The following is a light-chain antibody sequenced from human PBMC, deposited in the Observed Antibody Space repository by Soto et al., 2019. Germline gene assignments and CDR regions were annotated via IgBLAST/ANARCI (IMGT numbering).Light chain of an antibody. CDR3: SSYAGSNNVI. CDR1: ISGVGGNNY. V-gene: IGLV2-8*01. Sequence: QSALTQPPSASGSPGQSVAISCTGTISGVGGNNYVSWYQQHPGKAPKLMVYEVTKRPSGVPDRFSGSKSGNTASLTVSGLQAEDEADYYCSSYAGSNNVIFGGGTKLTVL. CDR2: EVT. J-gene: IGLJ2*01.